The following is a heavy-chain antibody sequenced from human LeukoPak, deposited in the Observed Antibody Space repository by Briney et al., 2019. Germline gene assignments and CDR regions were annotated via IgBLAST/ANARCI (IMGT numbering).Heavy chain of an antibody. V-gene: IGHV3-53*01. CDR1: GFTVSSNY. CDR2: IYSGGST. Sequence: PGGSLRLSCAASGFTVSSNYMSWVRQAPGKGLEWVSVIYSGGSTYYADSVKGRFTISRDNSKNTLYLQMNSLRAEDTAVYYCAKEDPYYYDSSGPFDYWGQGTLVTVSS. CDR3: AKEDPYYYDSSGPFDY. D-gene: IGHD3-22*01. J-gene: IGHJ4*02.